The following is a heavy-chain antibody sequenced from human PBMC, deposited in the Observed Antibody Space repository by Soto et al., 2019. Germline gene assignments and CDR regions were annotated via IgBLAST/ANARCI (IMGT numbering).Heavy chain of an antibody. D-gene: IGHD3-22*01. V-gene: IGHV3-33*01. CDR1: GFTFSSYG. CDR3: ARDSYYDSSGHYSGVGGFDY. J-gene: IGHJ4*02. Sequence: GGSLRLSCAASGFTFSSYGMHWVRQAPGKGLEWVAVIWYDGSNKYYADSVKGRFTISRDKSKNTLYLQMNNLRAEDTAVYYCARDSYYDSSGHYSGVGGFDYWGQGTLVTVSS. CDR2: IWYDGSNK.